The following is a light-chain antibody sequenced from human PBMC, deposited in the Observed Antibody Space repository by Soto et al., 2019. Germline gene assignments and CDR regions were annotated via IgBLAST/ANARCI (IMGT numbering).Light chain of an antibody. CDR2: GAS. CDR1: QSVSRSN. J-gene: IGKJ4*01. Sequence: EIVLTQPPGTLSLSPGERATLSGRASQSVSRSNLAWYQQKPGQAPRLLIYGASSRATGIPDRFSGSGSGTDFTLTISRLEPEDFAVYYCQQYGSSPPITFGGGTKVEIK. V-gene: IGKV3-20*01. CDR3: QQYGSSPPIT.